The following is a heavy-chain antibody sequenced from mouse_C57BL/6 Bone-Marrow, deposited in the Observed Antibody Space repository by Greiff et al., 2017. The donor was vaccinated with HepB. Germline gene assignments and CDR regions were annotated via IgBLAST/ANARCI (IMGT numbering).Heavy chain of an antibody. CDR1: GYTFTSYG. CDR3: ARYFSSYAMDY. D-gene: IGHD2-5*01. J-gene: IGHJ4*01. CDR2: IYPRSGNT. Sequence: QVQLKQSGAELARPGASVKLSCKASGYTFTSYGISWVKQRTGQGLEWIGEIYPRSGNTYYNEKFKGKATLTADKSSSTAYMELRSLTSEDSAVYFCARYFSSYAMDYWGQGTSVTVSS. V-gene: IGHV1-81*01.